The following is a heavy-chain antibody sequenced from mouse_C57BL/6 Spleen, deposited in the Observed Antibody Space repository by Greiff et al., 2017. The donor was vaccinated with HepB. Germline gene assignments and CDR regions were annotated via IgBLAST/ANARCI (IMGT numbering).Heavy chain of an antibody. CDR3: AKSWDYDWYFDV. D-gene: IGHD2-4*01. V-gene: IGHV2-5*01. CDR2: IWRGGST. CDR1: GFSLTSYG. Sequence: VQGVESGPGLVQPSQSLSITCTVSGFSLTSYGVHWVRQSPGKGLEWLGVIWRGGSTDYNAAFMSRLSITKDNSKSQVFFKMNSLQADDTAIYYCAKSWDYDWYFDVWGTGTTVTVSS. J-gene: IGHJ1*03.